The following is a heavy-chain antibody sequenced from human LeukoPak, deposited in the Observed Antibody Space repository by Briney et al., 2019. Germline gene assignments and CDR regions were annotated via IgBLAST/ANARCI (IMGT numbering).Heavy chain of an antibody. CDR2: ISYDGSNK. Sequence: PGRSLRLSCAGSGFTFSSYPLHWVRQAPGKGLEWVAVISYDGSNKYYADSVKGRFTISRDNSKNSLYLQMNSLRPEDTAVYYCARDRYFSGWYGGPDYWGQGTLVTVSS. J-gene: IGHJ4*02. D-gene: IGHD6-19*01. CDR1: GFTFSSYP. V-gene: IGHV3-30-3*01. CDR3: ARDRYFSGWYGGPDY.